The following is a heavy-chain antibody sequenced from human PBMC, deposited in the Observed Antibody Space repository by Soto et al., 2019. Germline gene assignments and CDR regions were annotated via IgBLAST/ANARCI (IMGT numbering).Heavy chain of an antibody. CDR1: GFTFSNAW. CDR2: IKSKTDGGTT. V-gene: IGHV3-15*01. Sequence: EVQLVESGGGLVKPGGSLRLSCAASGFTFSNAWMSWVRQAPGKGLEWVGRIKSKTDGGTTDYAAPVKGRFTISRDDSKSTMYLQMKSVKTEGTAVYYCTTLVGASPDYWGQGTLVTVSS. D-gene: IGHD3-10*01. J-gene: IGHJ4*02. CDR3: TTLVGASPDY.